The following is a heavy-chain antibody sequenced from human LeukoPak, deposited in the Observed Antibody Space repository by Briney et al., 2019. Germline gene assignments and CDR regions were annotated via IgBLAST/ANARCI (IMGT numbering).Heavy chain of an antibody. CDR3: ARAPRWSPAFDY. CDR2: IYYSGST. CDR1: GGSISSSSYY. V-gene: IGHV4-39*07. Sequence: SETLSLTCTVSGGSISSSSYYWGWIRQPPGKGLEWIGSIYYSGSTYYNPSLKSRVSISVHTSKNQFSLKLSSVTAADTAVYYRARAPRWSPAFDYWGQGTLVTVSS. D-gene: IGHD4-23*01. J-gene: IGHJ4*02.